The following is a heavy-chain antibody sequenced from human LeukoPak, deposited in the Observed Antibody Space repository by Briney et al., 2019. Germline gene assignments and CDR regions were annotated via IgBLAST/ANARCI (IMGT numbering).Heavy chain of an antibody. J-gene: IGHJ4*02. CDR2: IYYSGSA. D-gene: IGHD4-23*01. V-gene: IGHV4-39*01. Sequence: SETLSLTCIVSGGSISNSSYYWGWIRQPPGKGLEWIGSIYYSGSAYYNPSLKSRVTISVDTSKNQFSLKLTSVTAADTAVYYSARHWVVTPNYWGQGTLVTVSS. CDR3: ARHWVVTPNY. CDR1: GGSISNSSYY.